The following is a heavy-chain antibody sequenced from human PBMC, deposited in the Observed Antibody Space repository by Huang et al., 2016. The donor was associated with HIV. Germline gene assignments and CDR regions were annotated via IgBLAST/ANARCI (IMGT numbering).Heavy chain of an antibody. CDR2: INSEGMST. J-gene: IGHJ4*02. Sequence: EVQLVESGGGLVQPGGSLRLSCAAFGFSISSYWMHRVRQAPGKGLVCVSRINSEGMSTSYGDSVKGRFTIARDNAKNTLYLQMNSLRAEDTAVYYCARDPRIQSWLNFFDYWGQGTLVSVSS. CDR3: ARDPRIQSWLNFFDY. CDR1: GFSISSYW. D-gene: IGHD3-22*01. V-gene: IGHV3-74*01.